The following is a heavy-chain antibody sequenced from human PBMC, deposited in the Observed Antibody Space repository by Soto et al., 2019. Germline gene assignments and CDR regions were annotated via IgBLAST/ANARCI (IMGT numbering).Heavy chain of an antibody. V-gene: IGHV3-21*01. J-gene: IGHJ6*02. CDR1: GFTFSSYS. Sequence: PGGSLRLSCAASGFTFSSYSMNWVRQAPGKGLEWVSSISSSSSYIYYADSVKGRFTISRDNANNSLYLQMNSLRAEDTAVYYCARVDCTNGVCYTLSPSYYYYGMDVWGQGTTVTVSS. CDR3: ARVDCTNGVCYTLSPSYYYYGMDV. D-gene: IGHD2-8*01. CDR2: ISSSSSYI.